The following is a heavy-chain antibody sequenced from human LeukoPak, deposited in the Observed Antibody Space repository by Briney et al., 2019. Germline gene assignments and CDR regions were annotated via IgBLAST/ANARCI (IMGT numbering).Heavy chain of an antibody. D-gene: IGHD5-24*01. CDR3: ARDKEMATIPYYYHYYGMDV. V-gene: IGHV4-31*03. Sequence: SETLSLTCTVSGGSISSGGYYWSWIRQHPGKGLEWIGYIYYSGSTYYNPSLKSRVTISVDTSKNQFSLKLSSVTAADTAVYYCARDKEMATIPYYYHYYGMDVWGQGTTVTVSS. CDR1: GGSISSGGYY. CDR2: IYYSGST. J-gene: IGHJ6*02.